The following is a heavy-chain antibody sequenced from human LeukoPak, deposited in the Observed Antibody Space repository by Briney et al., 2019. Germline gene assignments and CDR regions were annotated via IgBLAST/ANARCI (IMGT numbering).Heavy chain of an antibody. D-gene: IGHD2-21*02. CDR1: GFTFNAFG. CDR2: IGTTSGAI. J-gene: IGHJ4*02. V-gene: IGHV3-48*01. Sequence: GGSLRLSCAASGFTFNAFGINWVRQAPGKGLEWVSYIGTTSGAIYYADSVKGRFTISRDSAKNSLYLQMNSLRAEDTAVYYCARFRTWGDKAFDYWGQGTLVTVSS. CDR3: ARFRTWGDKAFDY.